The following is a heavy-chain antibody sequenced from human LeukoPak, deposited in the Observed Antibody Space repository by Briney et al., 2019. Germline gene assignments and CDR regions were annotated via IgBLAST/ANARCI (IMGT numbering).Heavy chain of an antibody. D-gene: IGHD2-15*01. J-gene: IGHJ4*02. CDR2: IKQDGSEK. CDR1: GFTFSRYW. CDR3: ARDLVAPTPGVMD. Sequence: GGSLRLSCAASGFTFSRYWMSWVRKAPAKGREWVANIKQDGSEKYYVDSVKGRFTISRDNAKNSLYLQMSSLRAEDTAVYYCARDLVAPTPGVMDWGQGTLVTVSS. V-gene: IGHV3-7*04.